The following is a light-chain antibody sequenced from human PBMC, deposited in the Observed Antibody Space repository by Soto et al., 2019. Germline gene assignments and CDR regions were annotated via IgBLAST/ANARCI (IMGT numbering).Light chain of an antibody. V-gene: IGKV1-5*01. CDR1: QSVSGG. J-gene: IGKJ1*01. CDR2: DAS. CDR3: QQYETFSGT. Sequence: DIQMTQSPSTLSAYLGDTFTVTCRASQSVSGGLAWYQQKPGEAPKLLIYDASALPRGVPSRFSGSGSGTKFTLTIASLQPDDFATYYCQQYETFSGTFGQGTKVDIK.